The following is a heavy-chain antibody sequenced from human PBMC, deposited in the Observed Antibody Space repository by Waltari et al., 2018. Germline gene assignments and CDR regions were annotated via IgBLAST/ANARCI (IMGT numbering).Heavy chain of an antibody. CDR1: GYRFTDHF. Sequence: QVQLVQSRPQVKKPGASVKVSCKAFGYRFTDHFIHWLRQAPGQGFEWMGWINPNSGETNSAQKFQVRVSLTRDTSISTAYMEVNGLTSDDTAVYYWARGFYGDYVPDIWGQGTLVAVSS. J-gene: IGHJ4*02. V-gene: IGHV1-2*02. D-gene: IGHD4-17*01. CDR2: INPNSGET. CDR3: ARGFYGDYVPDI.